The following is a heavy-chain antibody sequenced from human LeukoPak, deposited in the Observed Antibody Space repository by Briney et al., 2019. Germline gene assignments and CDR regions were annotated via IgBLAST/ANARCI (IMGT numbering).Heavy chain of an antibody. J-gene: IGHJ4*02. V-gene: IGHV3-33*01. CDR1: GFNFRIHG. CDR3: ATSYSTGRSRGYFDY. CDR2: IWDDGSEK. D-gene: IGHD6-19*01. Sequence: GGSLRLSCATSGFNFRIHGMHWVRQAPGKGLEWVAVIWDDGSEKYYAGFVEGRFAISRDNSKNTLYLQMNSLRTEDTAVYYCATSYSTGRSRGYFDYWGQGTLVTVSS.